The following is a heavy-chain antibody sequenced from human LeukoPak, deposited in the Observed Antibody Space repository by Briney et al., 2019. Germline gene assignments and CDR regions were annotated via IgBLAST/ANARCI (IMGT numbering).Heavy chain of an antibody. CDR2: ISFDGSSK. D-gene: IGHD3-10*01. CDR3: AKDRGFSFASGSSELDY. CDR1: GFTFSKYG. V-gene: IGHV3-30*18. J-gene: IGHJ4*02. Sequence: GGSLRLSCAASGFTFSKYGIHWVRQAPGKGLEWVAVISFDGSSKYHADSVKGRFTISRDNSKNTVYLQMNSLRIEDTAVYYCAKDRGFSFASGSSELDYWGQGTRVTVSS.